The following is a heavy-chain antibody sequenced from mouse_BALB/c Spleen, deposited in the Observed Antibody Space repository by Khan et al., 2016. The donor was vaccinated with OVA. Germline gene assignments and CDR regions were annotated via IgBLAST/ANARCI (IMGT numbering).Heavy chain of an antibody. CDR3: ARVYRGDFDY. Sequence: EVQLQESGPGLVKPSQSLSLTCTVTGYSITTDYAWNWIRQFPGNKLEWMGYISYSGNTKYNPSLKSRISITRDTSKNQFFLQLKAVTTEDTARXYCARVYRGDFDYWGQGTTLTVSS. V-gene: IGHV3-2*02. CDR2: ISYSGNT. CDR1: GYSITTDYA. D-gene: IGHD2-14*01. J-gene: IGHJ2*01.